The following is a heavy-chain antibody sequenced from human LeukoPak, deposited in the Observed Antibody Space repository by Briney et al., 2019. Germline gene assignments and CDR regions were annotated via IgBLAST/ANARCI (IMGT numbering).Heavy chain of an antibody. V-gene: IGHV1-69*01. D-gene: IGHD5-18*01. CDR3: ARTGGLPSGYSYGPRGSYYYYGMDV. J-gene: IGHJ6*02. CDR1: GGTFSSYA. Sequence: SVKVSCKASGGTFSSYAISWVRQAPGQGLEWMGGIIPIFGTANYAQKFQGRVTITADESTSTAYMELSSLRSEGTAVYYCARTGGLPSGYSYGPRGSYYYYGMDVWGQGTTVTVSS. CDR2: IIPIFGTA.